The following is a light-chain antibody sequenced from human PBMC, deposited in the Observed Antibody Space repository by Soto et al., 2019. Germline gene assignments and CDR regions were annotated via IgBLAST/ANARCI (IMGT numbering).Light chain of an antibody. CDR3: SSYTSSSTLV. CDR2: EVS. Sequence: QSVLTQPASVSGSPGQSITISCTGASSDFGDFNYVAWYQHHPGKVPKLMIYEVSNRPSGVSNRFSGSKSGNTASLTISGLQAEDEADYYCSSYTSSSTLVFGGGTQLTVL. CDR1: SSDFGDFNY. J-gene: IGLJ2*01. V-gene: IGLV2-14*01.